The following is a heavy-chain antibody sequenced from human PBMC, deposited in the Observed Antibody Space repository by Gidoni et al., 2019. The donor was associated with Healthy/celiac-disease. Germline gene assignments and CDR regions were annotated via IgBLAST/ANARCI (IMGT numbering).Heavy chain of an antibody. CDR1: GGSTSSGRYS. V-gene: IGHV4-30-4*07. CDR3: ARGFSIFRVGIMAGWFRP. J-gene: IGHJ5*02. CDR2: IYYSGSN. Sequence: QVQLQESGPGLVKPSQTLSLTCAVSGGSTSSGRYSWRWIRQSPGKGLEWIGYIYYSGSNYFHPALKSRFTISMAPSKNPFSLELSSVTAADPALYYRARGFSIFRVGIMAGWFRPWGQGTPVHVSS. D-gene: IGHD3-3*01.